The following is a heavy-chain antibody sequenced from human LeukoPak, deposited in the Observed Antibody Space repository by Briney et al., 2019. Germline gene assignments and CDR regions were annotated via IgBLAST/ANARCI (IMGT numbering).Heavy chain of an antibody. CDR2: ISSSNSYI. Sequence: GGSLRLSCAASGFTFSSYEMNWVRQAPGKGLEWVSFISSSNSYIYYADSVKGRFTISRDNAKNSLYLQMNSLRAEDAAVYYCARDDAYYDSSGYQNYFDYWGQGTLVTVSS. CDR1: GFTFSSYE. CDR3: ARDDAYYDSSGYQNYFDY. J-gene: IGHJ4*02. D-gene: IGHD3-22*01. V-gene: IGHV3-21*01.